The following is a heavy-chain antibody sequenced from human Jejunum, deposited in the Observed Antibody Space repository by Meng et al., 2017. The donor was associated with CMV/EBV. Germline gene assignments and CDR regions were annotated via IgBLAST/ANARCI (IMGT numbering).Heavy chain of an antibody. CDR2: IGWNSGDI. CDR3: AKDMGDYHHAFDT. V-gene: IGHV3-9*01. CDR1: GFNINNYF. J-gene: IGHJ3*02. Sequence: SGFNINNYFIHWVRQAPGKGLEGVSGIGWNSGDIGYADYVKGRFTVSRDNSRNSLYLQMNSLRAEDTALYYCAKDMGDYHHAFDTWGQGTMVTVSS. D-gene: IGHD1-26*01.